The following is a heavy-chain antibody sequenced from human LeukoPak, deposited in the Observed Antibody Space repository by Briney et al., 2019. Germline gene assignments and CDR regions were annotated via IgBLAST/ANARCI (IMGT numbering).Heavy chain of an antibody. Sequence: ASLKVSCKASGYTFTNYGISWVRQAPGQGLEWMGWISIYNGNTDYAQKLRGRVTMTTDTSTSTAYMELRSLRSDDTAVYYRARITYDFWSGYYMPDDPWGQETLVTVSS. CDR3: ARITYDFWSGYYMPDDP. J-gene: IGHJ5*02. CDR1: GYTFTNYG. D-gene: IGHD3-3*01. CDR2: ISIYNGNT. V-gene: IGHV1-18*01.